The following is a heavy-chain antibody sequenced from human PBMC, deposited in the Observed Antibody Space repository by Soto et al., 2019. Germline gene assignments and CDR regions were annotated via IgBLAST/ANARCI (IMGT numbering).Heavy chain of an antibody. CDR3: ARRLGYCSGDRCYQPASFDY. J-gene: IGHJ4*02. CDR2: IYWDDDK. D-gene: IGHD2-15*01. CDR1: GFSLNTSGVG. V-gene: IGHV2-5*02. Sequence: QITLKESGPPLVKPTQTLTVTCTFSGFSLNTSGVGVGWIRQPPGKALEWLALIYWDDDKRYSPSLKTRLTITKDSSKTQVVLTMTDVDPVDTATFYCARRLGYCSGDRCYQPASFDYWGQGTLVTVSS.